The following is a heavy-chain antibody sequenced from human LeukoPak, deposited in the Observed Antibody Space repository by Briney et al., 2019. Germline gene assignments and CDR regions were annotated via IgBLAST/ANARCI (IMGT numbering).Heavy chain of an antibody. J-gene: IGHJ4*02. CDR2: IYPADSDT. CDR1: GYSFTSYW. Sequence: GESLKISCKGSGYSFTSYWIAWVRQMPGKGLELMGIIYPADSDTRCSPAFQGQVTISDDKSITTAYLQLNSLKATDTAMYYCARRAFDSSTYYYGSYFDHWGQGTLVTVSS. D-gene: IGHD3-22*01. CDR3: ARRAFDSSTYYYGSYFDH. V-gene: IGHV5-51*01.